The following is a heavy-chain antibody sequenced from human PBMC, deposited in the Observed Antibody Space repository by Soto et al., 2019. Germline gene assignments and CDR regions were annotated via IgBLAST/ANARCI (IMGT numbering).Heavy chain of an antibody. CDR1: GGSISSGGYY. J-gene: IGHJ6*02. CDR2: IYYSGST. V-gene: IGHV4-31*03. Sequence: SSETLSLTCTVSGGSISSGGYYWSWIRQHPGKGLEWIGYIYYSGSTYYNPSLKSRVTISVDTSKNQFSLKLSSVTAADTAVHYCASSSPDFWSGYSYYYGMDVWGQGTTVTVSS. CDR3: ASSSPDFWSGYSYYYGMDV. D-gene: IGHD3-3*01.